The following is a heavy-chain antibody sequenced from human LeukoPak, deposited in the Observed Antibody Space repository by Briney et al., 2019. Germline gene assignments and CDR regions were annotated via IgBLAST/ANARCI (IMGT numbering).Heavy chain of an antibody. CDR1: GFTFSDYY. CDR3: ARDKSGYDAFDI. V-gene: IGHV3-11*06. Sequence: GGSLRLSRAASGFTFSDYYMSWIRQAPGKGLEWVSYISSSSYTNYADSVKGRFTISRDNAKNSLYLQMNSLRAEDTAVYYCARDKSGYDAFDIWGQGTMVTVSS. D-gene: IGHD5-12*01. J-gene: IGHJ3*02. CDR2: ISSSSYT.